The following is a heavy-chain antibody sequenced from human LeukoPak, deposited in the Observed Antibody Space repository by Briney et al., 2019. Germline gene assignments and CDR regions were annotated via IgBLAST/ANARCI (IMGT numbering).Heavy chain of an antibody. J-gene: IGHJ3*02. CDR2: IHHSGST. CDR1: GGSISSSNYY. Sequence: SETLSLTCTVSGGSISSSNYYGGWSRQPPGRGQEWVGSIHHSGSTYYNPSLKSRVTISVDTSKNQFSLKLSSVTAADTAVYYCARLDYGDYRGAFDIWGQGTMVTVSS. CDR3: ARLDYGDYRGAFDI. D-gene: IGHD4-17*01. V-gene: IGHV4-39*01.